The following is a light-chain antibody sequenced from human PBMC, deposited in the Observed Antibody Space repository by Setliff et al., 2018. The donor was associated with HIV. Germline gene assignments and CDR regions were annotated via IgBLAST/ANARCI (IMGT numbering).Light chain of an antibody. CDR3: SSYTSSSTFV. V-gene: IGLV2-14*01. CDR2: DVS. CDR1: SSDGGGYNY. J-gene: IGLJ1*01. Sequence: QSALAQPASVSGSPGQSITISCTGTSSDGGGYNYVSWYQQHPGKAPKLMIYDVSKRPSGVSLRLSASKSGTTASLTISGLQAEDEADYYCSSYTSSSTFVFGTGTKVTV.